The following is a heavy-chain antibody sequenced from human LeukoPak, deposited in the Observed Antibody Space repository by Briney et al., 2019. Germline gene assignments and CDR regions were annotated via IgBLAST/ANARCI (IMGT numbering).Heavy chain of an antibody. CDR2: IRYDGSNK. CDR1: GFTFSNYG. V-gene: IGHV3-30*02. CDR3: AKDARGSYYGPYYFDY. Sequence: VGSLRLSCAASGFTFSNYGMHWVRQAPGKGLKWVAFIRYDGSNKYYADSVKGRFTVSRDNSKNTLYLQMNSLRPEDSAVYYCAKDARGSYYGPYYFDYWGQGTLVTVSS. D-gene: IGHD3-10*01. J-gene: IGHJ4*02.